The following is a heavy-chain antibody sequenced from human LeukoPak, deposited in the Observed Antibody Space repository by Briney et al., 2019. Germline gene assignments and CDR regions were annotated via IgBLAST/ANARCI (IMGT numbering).Heavy chain of an antibody. CDR3: ARGYDFWSPTPLGY. CDR2: IYYSGST. J-gene: IGHJ4*02. Sequence: PSETLSLTCTVSGGSISSDYWSWIRQHPGKGLEWIGYIYYSGSTYYNPSLKSRVTLSVDTPKNQFSLKLSSVTAADTAVYYCARGYDFWSPTPLGYWGQGTLVTVSS. D-gene: IGHD3-3*01. CDR1: GGSISSDY. V-gene: IGHV4-59*06.